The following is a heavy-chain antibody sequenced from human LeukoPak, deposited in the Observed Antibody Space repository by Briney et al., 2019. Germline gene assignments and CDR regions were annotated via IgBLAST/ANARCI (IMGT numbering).Heavy chain of an antibody. J-gene: IGHJ6*02. D-gene: IGHD3-10*01. CDR1: GGSVSSSDYY. Sequence: SETLSLTCTVSGGSVSSSDYYWDWMRQPPGKGLEWIGIIYYSGSTYYNPSLKSRVTISVDTSKNQFSLKLSSVTAADTAVYYCARVYVGFGELLAYYYYGMDVWGQGTTVTVSS. V-gene: IGHV4-39*07. CDR2: IYYSGST. CDR3: ARVYVGFGELLAYYYYGMDV.